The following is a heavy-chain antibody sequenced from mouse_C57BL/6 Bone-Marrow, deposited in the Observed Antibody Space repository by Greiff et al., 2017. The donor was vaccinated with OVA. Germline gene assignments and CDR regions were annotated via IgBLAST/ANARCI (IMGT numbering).Heavy chain of an antibody. V-gene: IGHV6-3*01. Sequence: EVKLMESGGGLVQPGGSMKLSCVASGFTFSNYWMNWVRQSPEKGLEWVAQIRLKSDNYATHYAESVKGRFTISRDDSKSSVYLQMNNLRAEDTGIYYCTGGHQGLFDYWGQGTTLTVSS. J-gene: IGHJ2*01. CDR2: IRLKSDNYAT. CDR3: TGGHQGLFDY. D-gene: IGHD3-3*01. CDR1: GFTFSNYW.